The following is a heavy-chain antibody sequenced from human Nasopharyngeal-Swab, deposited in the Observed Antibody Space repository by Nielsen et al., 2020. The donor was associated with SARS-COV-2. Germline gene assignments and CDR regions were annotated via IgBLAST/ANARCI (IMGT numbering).Heavy chain of an antibody. CDR3: AADGFSLYYFAY. J-gene: IGHJ4*02. Sequence: SETLSLTCTVSGGSISSYYWSWIRQPPGKGLEWIGYIYYSGSTNYNPSLKSRVTISVDTSKNQFSLKLSSVTAADTAVYYCAADGFSLYYFAYWGQGTLVTVSS. CDR2: IYYSGST. V-gene: IGHV4-59*13. CDR1: GGSISSYY. D-gene: IGHD2-8*01.